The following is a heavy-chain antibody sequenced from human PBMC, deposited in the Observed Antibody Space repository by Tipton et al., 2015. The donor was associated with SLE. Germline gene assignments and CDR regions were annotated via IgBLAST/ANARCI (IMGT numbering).Heavy chain of an antibody. V-gene: IGHV5-10-1*01. CDR3: ARHASNRYGSGGTNWFDP. D-gene: IGHD3-10*01. Sequence: QSGPEVKKTGESLRISCKGSGYSFTSYWISWVRQMPGKGLEWMGRIDPSDSYTNYSPSFQGHVTISADKSISTAYLQWSSLKASDTAMYYCARHASNRYGSGGTNWFDPWGQGTLVTVSS. CDR1: GYSFTSYW. J-gene: IGHJ5*02. CDR2: IDPSDSYT.